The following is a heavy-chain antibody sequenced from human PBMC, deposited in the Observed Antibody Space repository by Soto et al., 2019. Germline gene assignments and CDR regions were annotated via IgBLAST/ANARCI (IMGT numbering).Heavy chain of an antibody. CDR3: AKSGIWFGELSSYYGMDV. CDR2: ISGSGGST. D-gene: IGHD3-10*01. J-gene: IGHJ6*02. Sequence: GGSLRLSCAASGFTFSSYAMSWVRQSPGKGLEWASAISGSGGSTYYADSVKGRFTISRDNSKNTLYLQMNSLRAEDTAVYYCAKSGIWFGELSSYYGMDVWGQGTTVTVSS. V-gene: IGHV3-23*01. CDR1: GFTFSSYA.